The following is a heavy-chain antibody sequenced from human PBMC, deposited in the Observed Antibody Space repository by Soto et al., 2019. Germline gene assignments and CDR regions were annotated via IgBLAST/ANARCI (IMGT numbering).Heavy chain of an antibody. Sequence: QLQLQESGPGLVKPSETLSLTCTVSGGSISSSSYYWGWIRQPPGKGLEWIGSIYYSGSTYYNPSLKSRVTISVDTSKNQFSLKLSSVTAADTAVYYCARPGYCSGGSCYPHAFDLWGQGTMVTVSS. V-gene: IGHV4-39*01. CDR3: ARPGYCSGGSCYPHAFDL. J-gene: IGHJ3*01. CDR2: IYYSGST. D-gene: IGHD2-15*01. CDR1: GGSISSSSYY.